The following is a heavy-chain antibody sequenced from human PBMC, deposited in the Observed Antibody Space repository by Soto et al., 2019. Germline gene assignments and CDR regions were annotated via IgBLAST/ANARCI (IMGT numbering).Heavy chain of an antibody. CDR1: GGTFSGYV. CDR2: FVPLFETT. V-gene: IGHV1-69*01. Sequence: QLVQSGYEVKKPGSSVKVSCQASGGTFSGYVVTWVRQAPGQGLEWMGEFVPLFETTNYAQRFSGRITITAEESTSTAYMELRTLRSDDTAVYYCATHGLGVSSPPYFDNWGQGTLVTVSS. D-gene: IGHD3-16*01. CDR3: ATHGLGVSSPPYFDN. J-gene: IGHJ4*02.